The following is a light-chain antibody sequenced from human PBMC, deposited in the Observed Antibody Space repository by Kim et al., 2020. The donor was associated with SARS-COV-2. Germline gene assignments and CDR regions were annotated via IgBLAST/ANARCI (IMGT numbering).Light chain of an antibody. CDR3: QSYDSSLNHWV. CDR2: GNS. V-gene: IGLV1-40*01. Sequence: QSVLTQPPSFSFSPGQRVTISCTGSSSNIGAGYDVHWYQHLPGTAPKFLIYGNSNRPSGVPDRFSRSKSGTSASLAITGLQTEDEADYYCQSYDSSLNHWVFGGGTQLTVL. J-gene: IGLJ3*02. CDR1: SSNIGAGYD.